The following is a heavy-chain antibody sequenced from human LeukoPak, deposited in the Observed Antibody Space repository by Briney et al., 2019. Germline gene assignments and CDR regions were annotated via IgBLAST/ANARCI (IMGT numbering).Heavy chain of an antibody. D-gene: IGHD5-12*01. CDR1: GYTFNTYG. Sequence: ASVKVSCKASGYTFNTYGITWVRQGPGQGLEWMGWISAYSGNTNYAQKLQGRVTMTTDTSTSTAYMELRSLRSDDMAVYYCARDPGSGYDRFDYWGQGTLVTVSS. J-gene: IGHJ4*02. CDR3: ARDPGSGYDRFDY. CDR2: ISAYSGNT. V-gene: IGHV1-18*03.